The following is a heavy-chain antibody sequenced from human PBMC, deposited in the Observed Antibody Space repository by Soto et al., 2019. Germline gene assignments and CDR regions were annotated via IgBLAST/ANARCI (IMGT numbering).Heavy chain of an antibody. J-gene: IGHJ4*02. V-gene: IGHV4-31*03. CDR3: ARAIRRYYFDY. Sequence: SETLSLTCTVSGGSISSGGYYWSWIRQHPGKGLEWIGYIYYSGSTYYNPSLKSRVTISVDTSKNQFSLKLSSVTAADTAVYYCARAIRRYYFDYWGQGTLVTV. CDR2: IYYSGST. CDR1: GGSISSGGYY.